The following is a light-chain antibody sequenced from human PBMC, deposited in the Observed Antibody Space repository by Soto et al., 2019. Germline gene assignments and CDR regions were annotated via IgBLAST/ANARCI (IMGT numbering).Light chain of an antibody. Sequence: EILLTQSPHTLSLSPGERASLSCRTSQTISSSYFAWYQQKPGQSPRLLVYAASIRAPGIPDRFSGSGSRADFTLTISRLEPADFAVYYCQHYDGSLTFGGGTRVEIK. CDR1: QTISSSY. J-gene: IGKJ4*01. CDR3: QHYDGSLT. V-gene: IGKV3-20*01. CDR2: AAS.